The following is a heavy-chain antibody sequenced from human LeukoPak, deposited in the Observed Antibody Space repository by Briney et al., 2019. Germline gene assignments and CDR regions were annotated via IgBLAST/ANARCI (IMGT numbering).Heavy chain of an antibody. CDR1: GFSLSTSGVG. Sequence: SGPTLGKPTPTLTLTFTFSGFSLSTSGVGVGWIRHPPRKALEWLAHIYWDDDKRYSPSMKSRITITKDTSKSQVVLTMTNMDPVDAATYYCAHSRYYYDSSGYDFDYWGQGTLVTVSS. J-gene: IGHJ4*02. V-gene: IGHV2-5*02. D-gene: IGHD3-22*01. CDR2: IYWDDDK. CDR3: AHSRYYYDSSGYDFDY.